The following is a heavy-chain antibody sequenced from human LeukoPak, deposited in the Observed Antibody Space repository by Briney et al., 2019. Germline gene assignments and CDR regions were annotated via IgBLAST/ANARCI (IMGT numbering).Heavy chain of an antibody. Sequence: PGGSPRLSCAASGFTFSSYSMNWVRQAPGKGLEWVSSISSSSSYIYYADSVKGRFTISRDNAKNSLYLQMNSLRAEDTAVYYCARDGEDYYDSSGYYGRFDYWGQGTLVTVSS. V-gene: IGHV3-21*01. D-gene: IGHD3-22*01. CDR2: ISSSSSYI. J-gene: IGHJ4*02. CDR3: ARDGEDYYDSSGYYGRFDY. CDR1: GFTFSSYS.